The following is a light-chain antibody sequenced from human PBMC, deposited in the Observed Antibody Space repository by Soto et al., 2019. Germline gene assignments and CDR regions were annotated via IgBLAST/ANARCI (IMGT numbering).Light chain of an antibody. V-gene: IGLV2-14*01. Sequence: QSVLTQPASVSGPPGQSITISCTGTSSDVGGYNYVSWYQQHPGKAPKLMIYEVSNRPSGVSNRFSGSKSGNTASLTISGLQAEDEADYYCSSYTSSSTPNWVFGGGTKLTVL. CDR3: SSYTSSSTPNWV. CDR1: SSDVGGYNY. CDR2: EVS. J-gene: IGLJ3*02.